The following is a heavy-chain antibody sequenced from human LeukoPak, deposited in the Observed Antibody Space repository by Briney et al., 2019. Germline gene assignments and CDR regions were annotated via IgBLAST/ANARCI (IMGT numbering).Heavy chain of an antibody. V-gene: IGHV4-4*02. D-gene: IGHD2-15*01. Sequence: SGTLSLTCIVSGGSITTSDWWSWVRQPPGKGLEWIGEIYQSGSANYNPSLKSRVSISIDNTKNHFSLKLSSVTAADTGVYFCARGSCSGEYRPNYFYFSGMDVWGQGTTVTVSS. CDR2: IYQSGSA. CDR3: ARGSCSGEYRPNYFYFSGMDV. J-gene: IGHJ6*02. CDR1: GGSITTSDW.